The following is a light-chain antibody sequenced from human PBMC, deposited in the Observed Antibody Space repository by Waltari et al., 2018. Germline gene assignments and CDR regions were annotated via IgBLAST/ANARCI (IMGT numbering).Light chain of an antibody. J-gene: IGLJ2*01. Sequence: QSVLTQPPSASGTPGQRVTISCSGSTPTIGSNTVNWYQQFPGTAPTLLIYSNNQRPSGVPDRFSASKSGTSASLAISGLYYEDEADYFCCSYAGKYTSVFGAGTKVTVL. CDR2: SNN. CDR3: CSYAGKYTSV. CDR1: TPTIGSNT. V-gene: IGLV1-44*01.